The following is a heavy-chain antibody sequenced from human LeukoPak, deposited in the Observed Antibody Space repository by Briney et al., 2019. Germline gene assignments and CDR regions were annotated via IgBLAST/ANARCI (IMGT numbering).Heavy chain of an antibody. CDR2: ISGSGGST. J-gene: IGHJ6*04. V-gene: IGHV3-23*01. CDR3: AKGAAYYYYYGTDV. D-gene: IGHD2-15*01. CDR1: GFTFSSYA. Sequence: PGGSLRLSCAASGFTFSSYAMSWVRQAPGKGLEWVSAISGSGGSTYYADSVKGRFTISRDNSRNTLYLQMSSLRAEDTAVYYCAKGAAYYYYYGTDVWGKGTTVTVSS.